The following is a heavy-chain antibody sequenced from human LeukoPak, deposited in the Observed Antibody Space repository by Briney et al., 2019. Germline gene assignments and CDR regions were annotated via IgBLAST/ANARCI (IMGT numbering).Heavy chain of an antibody. D-gene: IGHD1-26*01. J-gene: IGHJ4*02. Sequence: ASVKVSCKASGYTFTSYYMHWVRQAPGQGLEWMGIINPSGGSTNYAQKFQGRVTMTRDTSTITVYMELSSLRSEDTAVYYCARDWREGEYVGATDNYYFDYWGQGTLVTVSS. CDR2: INPSGGST. CDR3: ARDWREGEYVGATDNYYFDY. V-gene: IGHV1-46*01. CDR1: GYTFTSYY.